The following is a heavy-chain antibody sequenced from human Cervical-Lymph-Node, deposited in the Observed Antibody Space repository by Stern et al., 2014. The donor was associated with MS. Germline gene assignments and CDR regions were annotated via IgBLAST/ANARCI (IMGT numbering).Heavy chain of an antibody. J-gene: IGHJ4*02. V-gene: IGHV4-59*01. CDR1: GGSITTYY. D-gene: IGHD2-21*01. CDR3: AAHSQVWLPFDH. CDR2: IYYSGST. Sequence: QVQLVESGPGLVKPSETLSLTCTVSGGSITTYYWNWIRQSPGKGLECIGFIYYSGSTYYSPSLKSRAIISVDTSKNHFSLKMNSVTAADTAVYYCAAHSQVWLPFDHWGRGTLVTVSS.